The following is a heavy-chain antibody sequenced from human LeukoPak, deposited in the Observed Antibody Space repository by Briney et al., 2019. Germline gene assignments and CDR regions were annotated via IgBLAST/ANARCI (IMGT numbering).Heavy chain of an antibody. V-gene: IGHV1-2*02. Sequence: ASVKVSCKAFGYTFTSNYMHWVRQAPGQGLEWMGWINPNSGGTNYAQKFQGRVTMTRDTSISTAYMELSRLRSDDTAVYYCASAIAVAGTGGFYFDYWGQGTLVTVSS. CDR2: INPNSGGT. D-gene: IGHD6-19*01. CDR3: ASAIAVAGTGGFYFDY. J-gene: IGHJ4*02. CDR1: GYTFTSNY.